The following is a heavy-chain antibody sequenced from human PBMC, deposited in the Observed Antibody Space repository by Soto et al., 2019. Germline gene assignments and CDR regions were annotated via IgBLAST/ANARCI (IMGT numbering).Heavy chain of an antibody. D-gene: IGHD6-13*01. CDR2: IYHNGSP. CDR1: GGSIRSTNL. Sequence: SETLSLTCVVSGGSIRSTNLWTWVRQPPGKRLEWIGEIYHNGSPTYSPSLRSRATISVDKSNNQFSLKLSSVTAADTAVYYYARGRPDGSRLDPWGQGTLVTVSS. CDR3: ARGRPDGSRLDP. V-gene: IGHV4-4*02. J-gene: IGHJ5*02.